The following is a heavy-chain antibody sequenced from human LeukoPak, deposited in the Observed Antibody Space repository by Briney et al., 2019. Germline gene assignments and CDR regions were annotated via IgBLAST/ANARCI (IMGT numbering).Heavy chain of an antibody. CDR3: ARGSGYCSSTSCSLFDY. Sequence: GGSLRLSCAASGFTFSSYAMHWVRQAPGKGLEWVAVISYDGSNKYYADSVKGRFTISRDNSKNTLYLQMNSLRAEDTAVYYCARGSGYCSSTSCSLFDYWGQGTLVTVSS. CDR2: ISYDGSNK. D-gene: IGHD2-2*01. V-gene: IGHV3-30-3*01. CDR1: GFTFSSYA. J-gene: IGHJ4*02.